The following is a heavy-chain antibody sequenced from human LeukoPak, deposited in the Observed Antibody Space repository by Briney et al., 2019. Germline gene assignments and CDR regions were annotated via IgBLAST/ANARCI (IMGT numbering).Heavy chain of an antibody. CDR3: ARDSSGRYYDY. CDR1: GFTFSSYG. V-gene: IGHV3-33*01. D-gene: IGHD1-26*01. Sequence: GRSLRLSCAASGFTFSSYGMHWVRQAPGKGLEWVAVIWYDGSKKYYTDSVRGRFTISRDNSKNTLFLQMNSPSAEDTAVYYCARDSSGRYYDYWGQGTLVTVSS. CDR2: IWYDGSKK. J-gene: IGHJ4*02.